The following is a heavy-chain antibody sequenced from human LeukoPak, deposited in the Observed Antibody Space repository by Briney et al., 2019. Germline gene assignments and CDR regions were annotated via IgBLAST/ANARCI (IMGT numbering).Heavy chain of an antibody. D-gene: IGHD6-19*01. V-gene: IGHV4-61*01. J-gene: IGHJ4*02. Sequence: PSETLSLTCTVSGGSVSSESYYWGWIRQPPGKGLEWIGNTYHTGRIDNNPSLKSRVTMSLDTSKNQFSLKLTSVTAADTAVYFCARVLAVPGTPFDYWGQGTLVTVSS. CDR3: ARVLAVPGTPFDY. CDR1: GGSVSSESYY. CDR2: TYHTGRI.